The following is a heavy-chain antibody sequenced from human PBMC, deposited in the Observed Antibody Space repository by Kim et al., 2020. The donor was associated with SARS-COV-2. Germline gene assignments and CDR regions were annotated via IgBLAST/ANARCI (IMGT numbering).Heavy chain of an antibody. Sequence: GGSLRLSCAASGFTFSSYWMSWVRQAPGKGLEWVANIKQDGSEKYYVDSVKGRFTISRDNAKNSLYLQMNSLRAEDTAVYYCARVGVAVAGPRGDDAFDIWGQGTMVTVSS. CDR2: IKQDGSEK. D-gene: IGHD6-19*01. CDR3: ARVGVAVAGPRGDDAFDI. V-gene: IGHV3-7*01. CDR1: GFTFSSYW. J-gene: IGHJ3*02.